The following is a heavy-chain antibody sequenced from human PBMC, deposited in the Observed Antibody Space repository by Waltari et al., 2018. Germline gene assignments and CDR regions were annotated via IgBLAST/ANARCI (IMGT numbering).Heavy chain of an antibody. V-gene: IGHV4-4*07. D-gene: IGHD4-4*01. J-gene: IGHJ4*02. CDR1: DDSINTYY. CDR2: IHSSVST. Sequence: QVQLQESGPGLVKPSETLSLTCTVSDDSINTYYRSWIRQPAGKGLEWIGRIHSSVSTNLNPSLKSRVTMSIDTPNYQFSLKLSSVTAADAAVYYCARDTYSNYLYYFDSWGQGTLVTVSS. CDR3: ARDTYSNYLYYFDS.